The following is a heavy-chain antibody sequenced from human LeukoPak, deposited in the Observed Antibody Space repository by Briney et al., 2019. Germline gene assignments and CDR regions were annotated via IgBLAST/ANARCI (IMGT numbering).Heavy chain of an antibody. CDR2: IRYDGSNK. CDR3: ARDGSRAT. CDR1: GFTFSSYG. Sequence: GGSLRLSCAASGFTFSSYGMHWVRQAPGKGLEWVAFIRYDGSNKYYADSVKGRSTISRDNAKNSLYLQMNSLRAEDTAVYYCARDGSRATGGQGTLVTVSS. V-gene: IGHV3-30*02. J-gene: IGHJ4*02. D-gene: IGHD1-26*01.